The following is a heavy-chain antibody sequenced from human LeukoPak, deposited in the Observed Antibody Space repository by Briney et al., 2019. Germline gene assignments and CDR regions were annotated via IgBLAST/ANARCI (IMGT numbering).Heavy chain of an antibody. D-gene: IGHD4-23*01. CDR3: TRVAYGDNSKHFDY. J-gene: IGHJ4*02. CDR2: ISHGGST. V-gene: IGHV4-38-2*02. Sequence: PSETLSLTCTVSGYSISSGYYWGWILQPPGKGLEWIGEISHGGSTNYNPSLKSRVTISVDTSKNQFSLTLTSVTAADTAVYYCTRVAYGDNSKHFDYWGQGTLVTVSS. CDR1: GYSISSGYY.